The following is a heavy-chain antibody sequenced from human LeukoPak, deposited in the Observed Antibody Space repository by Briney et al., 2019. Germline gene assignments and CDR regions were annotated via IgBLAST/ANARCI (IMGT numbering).Heavy chain of an antibody. CDR3: ARDYEGAAVADTLDY. V-gene: IGHV3-64*01. CDR2: ISSNGDST. D-gene: IGHD6-19*01. J-gene: IGHJ4*02. Sequence: PGGSLRLSCAASGFTFSSYAMHWVRQAPGKGLEYVSAISSNGDSTYYANSVKGRSTISRDNSKNTLYLQMGSLRGEDMAVYYCARDYEGAAVADTLDYWGQGTLVTVSS. CDR1: GFTFSSYA.